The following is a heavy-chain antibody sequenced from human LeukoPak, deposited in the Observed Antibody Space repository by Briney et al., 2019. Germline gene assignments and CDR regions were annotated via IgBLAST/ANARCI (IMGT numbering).Heavy chain of an antibody. CDR2: ISNDGSNQ. CDR1: GFTVTSNP. J-gene: IGHJ5*02. V-gene: IGHV3-30*04. D-gene: IGHD6-19*01. Sequence: GGSLRLSCAASGFTVTSNPMHWVRQTPGKGLESVALISNDGSNQQYSDSVSGRFTISRDTSKNTVYLQMNSLRGDDTAVYYCARERGSSGRAGWFDPWGQGTLVTVSS. CDR3: ARERGSSGRAGWFDP.